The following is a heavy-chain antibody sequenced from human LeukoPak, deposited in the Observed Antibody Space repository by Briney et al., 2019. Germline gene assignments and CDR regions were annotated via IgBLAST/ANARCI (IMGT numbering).Heavy chain of an antibody. V-gene: IGHV1-46*01. CDR1: GYIFSNFG. D-gene: IGHD6-19*01. CDR3: ARMSSGGNYYYYMDV. J-gene: IGHJ6*03. CDR2: INPSGGST. Sequence: ASVKVSCKASGYIFSNFGINWVRQAPGQGLEWMGIINPSGGSTSYAQKFQGRVTMTRDMSTSTVYMELSSLRSEDTAVYYCARMSSGGNYYYYMDVWGKGTTVTVSS.